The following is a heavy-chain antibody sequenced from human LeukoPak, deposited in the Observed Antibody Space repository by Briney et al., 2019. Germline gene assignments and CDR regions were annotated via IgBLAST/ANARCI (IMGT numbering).Heavy chain of an antibody. CDR2: ISGSGGST. CDR3: AKSPYSSSWYDGGSYFDY. V-gene: IGHV3-23*01. CDR1: GFTFSSYA. Sequence: PGGSLRLSCAASGFTFSSYAMSWVRQAPGKGLEWVSAISGSGGSTYYADSVKGRFTISRDNSKNTLCLQMNSLRAEDTAVYYCAKSPYSSSWYDGGSYFDYWGQGTLVTVSS. D-gene: IGHD6-13*01. J-gene: IGHJ4*02.